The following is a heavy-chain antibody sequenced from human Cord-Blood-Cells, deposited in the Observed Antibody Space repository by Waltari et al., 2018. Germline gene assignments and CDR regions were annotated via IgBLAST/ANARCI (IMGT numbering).Heavy chain of an antibody. V-gene: IGHV4-4*02. CDR2: IYHSGST. D-gene: IGHD6-6*01. CDR3: ARIRREYSSSFYAFDI. CDR1: VGSISSSNW. J-gene: IGHJ3*02. Sequence: QVQLQESGPGLVKPSGTLSLTCAVPVGSISSSNWWSWVRPPPGKGLEWIGEIYHSGSTNYNPSLKSRVTISVDKSKNQFSLKLSSVTAADTAVYYCARIRREYSSSFYAFDIWGQGTMVTVSS.